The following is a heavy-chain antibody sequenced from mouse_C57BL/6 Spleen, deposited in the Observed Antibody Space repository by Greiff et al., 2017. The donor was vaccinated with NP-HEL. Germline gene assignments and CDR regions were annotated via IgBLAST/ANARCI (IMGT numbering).Heavy chain of an antibody. D-gene: IGHD1-1*01. CDR1: GYTFTSYW. J-gene: IGHJ1*03. CDR2: IYPGSGST. V-gene: IGHV1-55*01. Sequence: QVQLQQPGAELVKPGASVKMSCKASGYTFTSYWITWVKQRPGQGLEWIGDIYPGSGSTNYNEKFKSKATLTVDTSSSTAYMQLSSLTSEDSAVYYCARSDYYGISWYFDVWGTGTTVTVSS. CDR3: ARSDYYGISWYFDV.